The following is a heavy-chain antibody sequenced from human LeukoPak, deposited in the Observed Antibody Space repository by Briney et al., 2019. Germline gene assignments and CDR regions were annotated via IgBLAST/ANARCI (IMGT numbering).Heavy chain of an antibody. Sequence: SETLSLTCAIYSGSLSCYYWSWIRQPPGRGREWIGYMYYSGSSKYNPYLKSRATISRDTSKNQFSLKLTSVTATDTAVYYCAGTSQGYNWFDPWGQGTLVTVSS. CDR1: SGSLSCYY. CDR2: MYYSGSS. CDR3: AGTSQGYNWFDP. V-gene: IGHV4-34*11. J-gene: IGHJ5*02.